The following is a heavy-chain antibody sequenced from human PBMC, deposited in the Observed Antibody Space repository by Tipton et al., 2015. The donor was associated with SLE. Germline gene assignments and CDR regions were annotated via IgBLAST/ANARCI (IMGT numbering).Heavy chain of an antibody. J-gene: IGHJ4*02. CDR2: INWNSDNR. Sequence: SLRLSCVASGFTFNDYAMHWVRQAPGRGLEWVSGINWNSDNRGYADSVKGRFTISRENAKNSLYLQINSLRPEDTALYYCAKDIGNSGYLFDYWGQGALVTVSS. CDR3: AKDIGNSGYLFDY. CDR1: GFTFNDYA. V-gene: IGHV3-9*01. D-gene: IGHD5-12*01.